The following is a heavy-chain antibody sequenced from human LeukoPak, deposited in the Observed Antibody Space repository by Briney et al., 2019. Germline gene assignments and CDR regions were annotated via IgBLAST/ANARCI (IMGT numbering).Heavy chain of an antibody. Sequence: PSETLSLTCAVYGGSFSGYYWSWIRQPPGKGLEWIGEINHSGSTNYNPSLKSRVTISVDTSKNQFSLKLSSVTAADTAVYYCARGLVVARHDAFDISGQGTMVTVSS. D-gene: IGHD2-21*01. J-gene: IGHJ3*02. CDR1: GGSFSGYY. CDR2: INHSGST. V-gene: IGHV4-34*01. CDR3: ARGLVVARHDAFDI.